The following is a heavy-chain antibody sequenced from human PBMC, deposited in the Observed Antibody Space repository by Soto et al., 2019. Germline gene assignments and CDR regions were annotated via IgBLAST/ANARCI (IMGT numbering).Heavy chain of an antibody. J-gene: IGHJ6*02. V-gene: IGHV4-30-4*01. CDR2: IFYSGSS. D-gene: IGHD2-2*01. CDR1: GGSISTGDYY. Sequence: SETLSLTCTVSGGSISTGDYYWSWIRQPPGKGLEWIGYIFYSGSSYYNPSLKSRVTISVDTSKNQFSLKLTSVTAADTAVYYCARAFSTSSFRGYGMDVWGQGTKVTVSS. CDR3: ARAFSTSSFRGYGMDV.